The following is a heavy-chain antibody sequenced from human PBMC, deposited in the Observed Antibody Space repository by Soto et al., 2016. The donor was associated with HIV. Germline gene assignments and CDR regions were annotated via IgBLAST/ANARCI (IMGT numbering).Heavy chain of an antibody. CDR3: VSYGY. CDR1: GYTFSGYY. CDR2: ILPNTGGT. V-gene: IGHV1-2*02. D-gene: IGHD3-16*01. J-gene: IGHJ4*02. Sequence: QVQLVQSGAEVKKPGASVKVSCKASGYTFSGYYMHWVRQALGQGLEWMGWILPNTGGTKYAQNLQGRVTMTRNTSISTAYMEVTSLRSDDTAVYYCVSYGYWGQGTLVTVSS.